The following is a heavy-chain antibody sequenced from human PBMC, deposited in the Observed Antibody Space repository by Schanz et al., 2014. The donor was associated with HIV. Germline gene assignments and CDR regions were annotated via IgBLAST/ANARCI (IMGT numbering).Heavy chain of an antibody. CDR2: ISYDGSNK. CDR3: AKNHVWDIRYRGYDFDY. V-gene: IGHV3-30*18. CDR1: GFTFSSYG. Sequence: QVQLVESGGGVVQPGRSLRLSCAASGFTFSSYGMHWVRQAPGKGLEWVAVISYDGSNKYYADSVKGRFTISRDNSKNTLYLQMNSLRLEDTAVYYCAKNHVWDIRYRGYDFDYWGQGTLVTVSS. J-gene: IGHJ4*02. D-gene: IGHD5-12*01.